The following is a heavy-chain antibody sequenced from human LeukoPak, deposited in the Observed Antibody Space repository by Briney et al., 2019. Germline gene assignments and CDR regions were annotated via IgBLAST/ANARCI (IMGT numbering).Heavy chain of an antibody. V-gene: IGHV3-23*01. Sequence: PGGSLRLSCAASGFTFSNYEMNWVRQAPGKGLEWVSAFSATDGSAQYAESVKGRFTISRDNSKSSLYLQMNSLRDEDTAVYYCAKARIAAAGTGAFDVWGQGTMVTVSS. J-gene: IGHJ3*01. CDR1: GFTFSNYE. CDR2: FSATDGSA. CDR3: AKARIAAAGTGAFDV. D-gene: IGHD6-13*01.